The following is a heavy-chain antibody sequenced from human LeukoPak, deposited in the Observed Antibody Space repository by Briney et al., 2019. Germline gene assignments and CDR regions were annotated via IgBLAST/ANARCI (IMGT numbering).Heavy chain of an antibody. V-gene: IGHV3-23*01. J-gene: IGHJ6*03. Sequence: PGGSLRLSCAASGFTLSSYAMSWVRQAPGKGLEWVSGISVSGGGENYADSGKGRFTISRDTPKNTVYLQMKSLRAEDTAVYYCAKVMKGSERLTMVRGVIIKTAGLYYMDVWGKGTTVTVSS. D-gene: IGHD3-10*01. CDR2: ISVSGGGE. CDR3: AKVMKGSERLTMVRGVIIKTAGLYYMDV. CDR1: GFTLSSYA.